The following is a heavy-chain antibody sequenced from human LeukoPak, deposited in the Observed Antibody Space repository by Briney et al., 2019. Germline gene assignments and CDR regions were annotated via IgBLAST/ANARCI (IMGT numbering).Heavy chain of an antibody. CDR1: GGSFSSYY. CDR2: ISGSGGST. CDR3: AINSRYNWNYWYYFDY. J-gene: IGHJ4*02. Sequence: PSETLSLTCTVSGGSFSSYYWSWIRQPPGKGLEWVSAISGSGGSTYYADSVKGRFTISRDNSKNTLYLQMNSLRAEDTAVYYCAINSRYNWNYWYYFDYWGQGTLVTVSS. V-gene: IGHV3-23*01. D-gene: IGHD1-7*01.